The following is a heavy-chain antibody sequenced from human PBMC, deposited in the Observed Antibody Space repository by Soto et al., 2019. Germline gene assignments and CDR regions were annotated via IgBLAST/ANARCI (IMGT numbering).Heavy chain of an antibody. J-gene: IGHJ5*02. V-gene: IGHV4-34*01. D-gene: IGHD5-12*01. CDR1: GGSFSGYY. CDR3: ARGLRGVIVATVHNWFDP. CDR2: INHSGGT. Sequence: QVQLQQWGAGPLKPSETLSLTCAVYGGSFSGYYWSWIRQPPGKGLEWIGEINHSGGTNYNPSLKSRVTISVDTSKNQFSLKLSSVTAADTAVYYCARGLRGVIVATVHNWFDPWGQGTLVTVSS.